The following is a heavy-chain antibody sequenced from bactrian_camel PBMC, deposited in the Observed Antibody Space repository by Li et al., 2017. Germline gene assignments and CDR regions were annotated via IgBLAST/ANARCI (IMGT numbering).Heavy chain of an antibody. D-gene: IGHD6*01. CDR1: GTIYYDAC. J-gene: IGHJ4*01. CDR3: AVVCGAWCSGCGVGSSPNY. CDR2: IAQDGTT. Sequence: HVQLVESGGGSVQAGGSLRLSCRAKGTIYYDACLGWFRQTPESEREGVATIAQDGTTTYADSVKGRFTISKDNAKNTLYLQMNSLKPEDTAMYYCAVVCGAWCSGCGVGSSPNYWGQGTQVTVS. V-gene: IGHV3S53*01.